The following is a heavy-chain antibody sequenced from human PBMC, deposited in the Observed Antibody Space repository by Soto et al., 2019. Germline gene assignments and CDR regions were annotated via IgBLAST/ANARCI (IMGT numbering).Heavy chain of an antibody. CDR3: ASGYYDSSGYPTGSNYGMDV. V-gene: IGHV3-74*01. CDR1: GFTFSSYW. Sequence: EVQLVESGGGLVQPGGSLRLSCAASGFTFSSYWMHWVRQAPGKGLVWVSRINSDGSSTSYADSVKGRFTISRDNAKNTLYLQMNSLRAEDTAVYYCASGYYDSSGYPTGSNYGMDVWGQGTTVTVSS. D-gene: IGHD3-22*01. J-gene: IGHJ6*02. CDR2: INSDGSST.